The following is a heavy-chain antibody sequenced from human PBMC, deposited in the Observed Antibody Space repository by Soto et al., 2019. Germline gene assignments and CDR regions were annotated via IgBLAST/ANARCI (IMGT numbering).Heavy chain of an antibody. Sequence: PSETLSLTCAVSGYSIRSGYYWGWIRQPPGKGLEWIGSIYHSGRTYYNPSLKSRATISVDTSKNQFSLRLSSVTAADTAVYYFARESSVVVGATFYYYGMDVWGQGTTVTVSS. CDR2: IYHSGRT. CDR3: ARESSVVVGATFYYYGMDV. V-gene: IGHV4-38-2*02. CDR1: GYSIRSGYY. D-gene: IGHD1-26*01. J-gene: IGHJ6*02.